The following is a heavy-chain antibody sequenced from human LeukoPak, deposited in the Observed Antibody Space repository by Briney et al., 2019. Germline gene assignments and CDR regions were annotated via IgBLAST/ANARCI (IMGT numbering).Heavy chain of an antibody. CDR1: GGSISRGGYS. D-gene: IGHD3-10*01. CDR3: ARGDISGDWFDP. Sequence: PSETLSLTCAVSGGSISRGGYSWSWIRQPPGKGLEWIGNIYLSGSTYYNPSLKSRVTISVDRSKNQFSLKLSSVTAAGTAVYYCARGDISGDWFDPWGQGTLVTVSS. V-gene: IGHV4-30-2*01. J-gene: IGHJ5*02. CDR2: IYLSGST.